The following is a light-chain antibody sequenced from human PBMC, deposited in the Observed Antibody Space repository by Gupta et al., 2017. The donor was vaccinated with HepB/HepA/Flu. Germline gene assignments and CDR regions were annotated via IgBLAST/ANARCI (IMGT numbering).Light chain of an antibody. CDR1: QSVTSKY. J-gene: IGKJ2*01. Sequence: VLTQSPDTLSLSPGESVTLSCRASQSVTSKYVAWYQQRRGLAPRLLIFAASRRATGISDRFSGGGSGTDFSLTINRLEPEDFAMYFCQQDHSSPYTFGQGTNVAIK. CDR3: QQDHSSPYT. CDR2: AAS. V-gene: IGKV3-20*01.